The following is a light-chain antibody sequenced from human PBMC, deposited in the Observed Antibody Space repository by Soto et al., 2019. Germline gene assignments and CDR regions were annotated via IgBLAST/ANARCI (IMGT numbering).Light chain of an antibody. CDR2: GAS. CDR1: QSVSST. CDR3: QQYNNWPSG. J-gene: IGKJ3*01. Sequence: EIVMTQSPATLSVSPGERATLSCRASQSVSSTLAWYQQKPGQAPRLLIYGASTRATGIPARFSGSGSGTEFTLTISSLQSEDFAVYYCQQYNNWPSGFGPGTKVDIK. V-gene: IGKV3-15*01.